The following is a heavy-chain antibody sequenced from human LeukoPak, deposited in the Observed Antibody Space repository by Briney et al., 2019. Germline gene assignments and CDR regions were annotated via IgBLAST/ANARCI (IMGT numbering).Heavy chain of an antibody. V-gene: IGHV4-34*01. CDR2: ITHSGST. D-gene: IGHD2-2*01. Sequence: PETLSLTCAVYGGSFSGYYWSWIREPPGKGLEWVGEITHSGSTNYNPSLKSRVTISVDTSKNQFSLKLSSVTAADTAVYYCARALICSSTSCYPSGFDYWGQGTLVTVSS. J-gene: IGHJ4*02. CDR1: GGSFSGYY. CDR3: ARALICSSTSCYPSGFDY.